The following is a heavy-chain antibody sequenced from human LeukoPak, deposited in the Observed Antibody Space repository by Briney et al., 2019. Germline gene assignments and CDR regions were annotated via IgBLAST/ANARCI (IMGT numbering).Heavy chain of an antibody. V-gene: IGHV4-59*08. CDR2: MYYSGST. CDR1: GGSISSYY. J-gene: IGHJ4*02. CDR3: ARLGDGYNYDY. D-gene: IGHD5-24*01. Sequence: SETLSLTCTVSGGSISSYYWSWLRQPPGKGLEWIGYMYYSGSTNYNPSLKSRVTISVDTSKNQFSLKLSSVTAADTAVYYCARLGDGYNYDYRGQGTLVTVSS.